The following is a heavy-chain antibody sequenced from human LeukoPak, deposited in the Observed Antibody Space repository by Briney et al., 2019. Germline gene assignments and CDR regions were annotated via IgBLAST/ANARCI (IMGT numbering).Heavy chain of an antibody. J-gene: IGHJ4*02. D-gene: IGHD3-10*01. CDR1: GFTFSSYA. Sequence: PGGSLRLSCAASGFTFSSYAMSWVRQAPGKGLEWVSAISDSGGSTYYADSVKGRFTISRDNSKNTLYLQMNSLRAEDTAVYYCAKGAGGTMVRGVIITWDYWGQGTLVTVSS. CDR3: AKGAGGTMVRGVIITWDY. CDR2: ISDSGGST. V-gene: IGHV3-23*01.